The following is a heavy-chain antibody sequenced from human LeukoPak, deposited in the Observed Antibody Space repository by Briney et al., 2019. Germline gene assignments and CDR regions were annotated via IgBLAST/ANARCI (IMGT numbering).Heavy chain of an antibody. V-gene: IGHV3-53*01. CDR3: ARGRGYRDYDRPLDY. Sequence: PGGSLRLSCAASGVTVSSNYMDWVRQAPGKGLEWVSVITSGGNTYYADSVKGRFTTSRDNSKNTLYVQMNSLRAEDTAIDYCARGRGYRDYDRPLDYWGQGTLVTVSS. CDR1: GVTVSSNY. J-gene: IGHJ4*02. CDR2: ITSGGNT. D-gene: IGHD5-12*01.